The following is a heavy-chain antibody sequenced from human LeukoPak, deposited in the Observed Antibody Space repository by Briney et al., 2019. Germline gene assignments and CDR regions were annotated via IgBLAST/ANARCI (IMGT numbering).Heavy chain of an antibody. V-gene: IGHV6-1*01. D-gene: IGHD1-26*01. CDR3: TRGLADESYPHGMDV. CDR1: GDSVSSNSAA. Sequence: SQTLSLTCAISGDSVSSNSAAWNRIRQSPSSGLEWLGRTYYRSKWLNDYALSVKSRISINPDTSKNQFSLQLNSVTPEDTAVYYCTRGLADESYPHGMDVWGQGTTVTVSS. CDR2: TYYRSKWLN. J-gene: IGHJ6*02.